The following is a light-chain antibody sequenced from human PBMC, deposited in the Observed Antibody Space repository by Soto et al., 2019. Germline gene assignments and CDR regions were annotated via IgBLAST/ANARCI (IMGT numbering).Light chain of an antibody. CDR2: GAS. CDR3: QQYKNWPPLT. CDR1: QSVGSA. V-gene: IGKV3-15*01. J-gene: IGKJ4*01. Sequence: EIVMTQSPAPLSVSPGETATLSCRASQSVGSAVAWYQHKPGQAPRLLIVGASIRATGVPGRFSGGGSGTEFTRTISSLQSEDFAVYYCQQYKNWPPLTFGGGTTVEIK.